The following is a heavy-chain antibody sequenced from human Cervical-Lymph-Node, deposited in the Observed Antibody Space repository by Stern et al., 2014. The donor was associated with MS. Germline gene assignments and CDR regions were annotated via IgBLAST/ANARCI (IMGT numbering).Heavy chain of an antibody. J-gene: IGHJ4*02. CDR2: INTQTGNP. Sequence: QMQLVQSGSELKKPGASVQVSCKASGYTFTSYAIHWVRQAPGQGLQWMGWINTQTGNPTYAQGFTGHFVFSLDTSVNKAYLQISSLKPEDTAVYYCARAYSSGYYYFDSWGQGTLVTVSS. CDR3: ARAYSSGYYYFDS. V-gene: IGHV7-4-1*02. CDR1: GYTFTSYA. D-gene: IGHD6-19*01.